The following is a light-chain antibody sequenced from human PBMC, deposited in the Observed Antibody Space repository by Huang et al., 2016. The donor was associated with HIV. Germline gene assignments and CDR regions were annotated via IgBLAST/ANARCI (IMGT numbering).Light chain of an antibody. CDR1: QSVSSN. CDR3: QQYNNWPPEET. V-gene: IGKV3-15*01. J-gene: IGKJ3*01. Sequence: EIVMTQSPVTLSVSPGERATLSCRASQSVSSNFAWYQHQAGQAPRFLIYCASNRATGIPARFSGIGSGTEFTLTISSLQSEDFAVYYCQQYNNWPPEETFGPGTKVDIK. CDR2: CAS.